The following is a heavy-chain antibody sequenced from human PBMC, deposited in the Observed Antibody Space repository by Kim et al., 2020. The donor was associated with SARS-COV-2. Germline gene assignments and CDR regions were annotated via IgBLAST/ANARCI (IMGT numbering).Heavy chain of an antibody. J-gene: IGHJ6*02. Sequence: SETLSLTCAVYGGSFSGYYWSWIRQPPGKGLEWIGEINHSGSTNYNPSLKSRVTISVDTYKNQFSLKLSSVTAADTAVYYCARDATYYYDSSGYYYGRYYYYGMDVWGQGTTVTVSS. V-gene: IGHV4-34*01. CDR2: INHSGST. D-gene: IGHD3-22*01. CDR3: ARDATYYYDSSGYYYGRYYYYGMDV. CDR1: GGSFSGYY.